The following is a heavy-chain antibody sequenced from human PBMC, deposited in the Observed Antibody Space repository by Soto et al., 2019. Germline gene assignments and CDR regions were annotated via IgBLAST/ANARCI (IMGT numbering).Heavy chain of an antibody. J-gene: IGHJ4*02. CDR1: GGSISSYY. CDR2: IYYSGSP. CDR3: ARSTYDSSGYYYDEPWYFDY. V-gene: IGHV4-59*01. D-gene: IGHD3-22*01. Sequence: SETLSLTCTVSGGSISSYYWSWIRQPPGKGLEWIGYIYYSGSPNYNPPLKSRGTISVDTSKNQFSLKLSSVTAADPAVYYCARSTYDSSGYYYDEPWYFDYWGQGTLVTVSS.